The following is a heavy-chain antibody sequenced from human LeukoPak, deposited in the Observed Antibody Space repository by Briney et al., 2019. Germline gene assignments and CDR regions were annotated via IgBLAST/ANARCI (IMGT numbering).Heavy chain of an antibody. Sequence: GSLRLSCAASGFTFSSYGMHWVRQAPGKGLEWIGEIYHSGSTNYNPSLKSRVTISVDKSKNQFSLKLSSVTAADTAVYYCARDPEWEPPRPTHAFDIWGQGTMVTVSS. CDR1: GFTFSSYG. V-gene: IGHV4-4*02. CDR3: ARDPEWEPPRPTHAFDI. J-gene: IGHJ3*02. CDR2: IYHSGST. D-gene: IGHD1-26*01.